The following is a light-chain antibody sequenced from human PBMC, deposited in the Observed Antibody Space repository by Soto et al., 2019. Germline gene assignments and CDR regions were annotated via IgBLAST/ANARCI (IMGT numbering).Light chain of an antibody. V-gene: IGLV2-8*01. Sequence: QSVLTQPPSASGSPGQSVTISCTGTSSDVGAYKYVSWYQQYPGKAPKLMIYEVTKWPSGVPDRFSGSKSGNTASLTVSGLQAEDEADYYRTSYVGNDIWVFGGGTKLTVL. CDR1: SSDVGAYKY. CDR3: TSYVGNDIWV. CDR2: EVT. J-gene: IGLJ3*02.